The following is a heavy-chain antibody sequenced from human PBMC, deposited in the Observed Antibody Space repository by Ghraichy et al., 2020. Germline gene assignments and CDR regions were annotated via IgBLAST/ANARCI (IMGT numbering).Heavy chain of an antibody. CDR2: IYWDDDK. CDR3: VHQARLGSSDYYYYALDV. Sequence: SGPTLVKPTQTLTLTCTFSGFSLSTSGVGVGWICQPPGKALEWLALIYWDDDKRYSPSLKSRLTFTKDTSRNQVILTMTNMDPVDTATYFYVHQARLGSSDYYYYALDVWGQGTTVTVSS. V-gene: IGHV2-5*02. D-gene: IGHD2-15*01. J-gene: IGHJ6*02. CDR1: GFSLSTSGVG.